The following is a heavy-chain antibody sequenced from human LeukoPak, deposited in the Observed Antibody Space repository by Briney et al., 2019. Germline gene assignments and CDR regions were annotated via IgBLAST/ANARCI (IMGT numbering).Heavy chain of an antibody. V-gene: IGHV4-34*01. D-gene: IGHD5-12*01. CDR2: ITHSGST. Sequence: SETLSLTCAVYGGSFSGYYWSWIRQPPGKGLGWIGEITHSGSTNDNPSLKSRVTISVDTSKNQFSLKLSSVTAADTAVYYCARPGYSGYDIDYWGQGTLVTVSS. J-gene: IGHJ4*02. CDR1: GGSFSGYY. CDR3: ARPGYSGYDIDY.